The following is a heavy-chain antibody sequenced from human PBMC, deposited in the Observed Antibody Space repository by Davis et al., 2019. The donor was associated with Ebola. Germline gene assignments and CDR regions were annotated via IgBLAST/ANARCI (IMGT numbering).Heavy chain of an antibody. CDR1: GFTFGSFA. D-gene: IGHD5-18*01. V-gene: IGHV3-23*01. CDR2: VTSSGGST. J-gene: IGHJ4*02. CDR3: AKNRREYSQPIDY. Sequence: PGGSLRLSCAGSGFTFGSFAMTWARQAPGKGLEWVSAVTSSGGSTYYADSVKGRFTISRDNSKNTLYLQMNSLRVEDTAVYYCAKNRREYSQPIDYWGQGTLVTVSS.